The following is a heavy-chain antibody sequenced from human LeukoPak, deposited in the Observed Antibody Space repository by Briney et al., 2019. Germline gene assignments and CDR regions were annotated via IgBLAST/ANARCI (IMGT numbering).Heavy chain of an antibody. CDR2: IYHSGST. J-gene: IGHJ4*02. V-gene: IGHV4-4*02. Sequence: SETLSLTCTVSGGSISSSNWWSWVRQPPGKGLEWIGEIYHSGSTNYNPSLKSRVTISVDKSKNQFSLKLSSVTAADTAVYYCARVQELGARYDYWGQGTLVTVSS. CDR3: ARVQELGARYDY. D-gene: IGHD1-26*01. CDR1: GGSISSSNW.